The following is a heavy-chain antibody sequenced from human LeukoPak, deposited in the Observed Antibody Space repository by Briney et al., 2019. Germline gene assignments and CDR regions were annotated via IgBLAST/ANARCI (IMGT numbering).Heavy chain of an antibody. D-gene: IGHD5-12*01. CDR3: ASRGSMDY. J-gene: IGHJ4*02. Sequence: KSWGSLRLSFAASGFTFSSFSMNWVRPAPGKGLEWVSSISSSSSYIYYADSVKGRFTISRDNAKNSLYLQMNSLRAEDTAVYYCASRGSMDYWGQGTLVTVSS. V-gene: IGHV3-21*01. CDR2: ISSSSSYI. CDR1: GFTFSSFS.